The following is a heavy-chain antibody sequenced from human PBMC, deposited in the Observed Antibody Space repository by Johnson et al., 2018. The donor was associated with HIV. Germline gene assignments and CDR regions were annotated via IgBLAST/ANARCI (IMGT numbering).Heavy chain of an antibody. CDR3: ARKGSSGFGGIDAFDI. CDR2: ISNSGTTI. V-gene: IGHV3-11*04. CDR1: GFTFSDYY. D-gene: IGHD3-22*01. Sequence: QVQLVESGGVLVQPGGSLRLSCAASGFTFSDYYVSWVRQAPEKGLEWVSYISNSGTTIYYAASVKGRFTISRDNAKKSLYLQMNSLRVEDTAVYYCARKGSSGFGGIDAFDIWGQGTMVTVSS. J-gene: IGHJ3*02.